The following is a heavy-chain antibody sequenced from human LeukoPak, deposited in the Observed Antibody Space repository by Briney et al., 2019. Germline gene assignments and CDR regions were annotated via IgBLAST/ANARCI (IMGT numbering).Heavy chain of an antibody. CDR3: ARGGSRIANWFDP. D-gene: IGHD2-15*01. Sequence: PGGSLRLSCAASGFTFSSYAMSWIRQPPGKGLEWIGYIYYSGSTNYNPSLEGRVTISVDTSKNQFSLKLSSVTAADAAVYYCARGGSRIANWFDPWGQGILVTVSS. V-gene: IGHV4-59*01. CDR1: GFTFSSYA. CDR2: IYYSGST. J-gene: IGHJ5*02.